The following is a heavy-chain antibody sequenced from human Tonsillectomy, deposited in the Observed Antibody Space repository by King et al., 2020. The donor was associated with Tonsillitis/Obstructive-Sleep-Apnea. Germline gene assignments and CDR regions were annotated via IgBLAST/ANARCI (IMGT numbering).Heavy chain of an antibody. Sequence: VQLVQSEAEVKKPGASVKVSCKASEYTFNNYYMHWVRQAPGQGLEWMGIINPSGGSTSYAQKFQGRVTMTRDTSTSTVYMELSSLRSEDTAVYYCAREPQLGFKGWFDPWGQGTLVTVSS. J-gene: IGHJ5*02. V-gene: IGHV1-46*02. CDR2: INPSGGST. CDR3: AREPQLGFKGWFDP. D-gene: IGHD1-1*01. CDR1: EYTFNNYY.